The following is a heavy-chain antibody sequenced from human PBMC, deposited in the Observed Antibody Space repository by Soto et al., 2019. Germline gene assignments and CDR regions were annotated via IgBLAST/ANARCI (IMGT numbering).Heavy chain of an antibody. Sequence: QVQLVQSGAEVKKPGASVKVSCKASGYTFTSYYMHWVRQAPGQGLEWMGIINPSGGSTSYAQKFQGRATMTRDTSTSTVYMKLSSLRSEDTAGYNCARLVMIVVAVGEDGMAAWGQGTRSPSP. CDR1: GYTFTSYY. CDR2: INPSGGST. CDR3: ARLVMIVVAVGEDGMAA. D-gene: IGHD3-22*01. J-gene: IGHJ6*02. V-gene: IGHV1-46*01.